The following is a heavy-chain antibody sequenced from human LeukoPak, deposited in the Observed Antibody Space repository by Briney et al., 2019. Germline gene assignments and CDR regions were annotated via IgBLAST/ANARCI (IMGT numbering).Heavy chain of an antibody. CDR3: ARDYYGSKSSSFDP. D-gene: IGHD3-10*01. V-gene: IGHV1-8*02. J-gene: IGHJ5*02. CDR1: GYSFTDHY. CDR2: MNPNSGNT. Sequence: ASVKVSCKASGYSFTDHYMHWVRQAPGQGLEWLGWMNPNSGNTGYAQNFQGRVTMTRDTSIDTAYMELTSLRYEDTAVYYCARDYYGSKSSSFDPWGQGTLVTVPS.